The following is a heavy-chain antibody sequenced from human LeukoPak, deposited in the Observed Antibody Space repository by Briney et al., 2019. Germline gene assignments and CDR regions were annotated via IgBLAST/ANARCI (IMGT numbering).Heavy chain of an antibody. CDR2: IIPILGIA. CDR3: ARDLGYNWNYWFDP. D-gene: IGHD1-7*01. CDR1: GGTFSSYA. J-gene: IGHJ5*02. V-gene: IGHV1-69*04. Sequence: SVKASCKASGGTFSSYAISWVRQAPGQGLEWMGRIIPILGIANYAQKFQGRVTITADKSTGTAYMELSSLRSEDTAVYYCARDLGYNWNYWFDPWGQGTLVTVSS.